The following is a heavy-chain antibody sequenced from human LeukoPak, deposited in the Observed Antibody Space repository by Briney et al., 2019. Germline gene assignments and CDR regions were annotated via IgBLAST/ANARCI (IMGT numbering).Heavy chain of an antibody. Sequence: NPGGSLRLSCAASGFTFSNAWMSWVRQAPGKGLEWVGRIKSKTDGGTTDYAAPVTGRFTISRDDSKNTLYLQMNSLKTENTAVYYCTTGITMVRGVIHLIDYWGQGTLVTVSS. CDR3: TTGITMVRGVIHLIDY. J-gene: IGHJ4*02. D-gene: IGHD3-10*01. CDR1: GFTFSNAW. V-gene: IGHV3-15*01. CDR2: IKSKTDGGTT.